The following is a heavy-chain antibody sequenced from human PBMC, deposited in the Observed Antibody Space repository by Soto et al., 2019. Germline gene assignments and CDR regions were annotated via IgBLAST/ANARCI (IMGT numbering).Heavy chain of an antibody. CDR2: IIPIFGTA. Sequence: QVQLVQSGAEVKKPGSSVKVSCKASGGTFSSYAISWVRQAPGQGLEWMGGIIPIFGTANYAQKFQGRVRITADESTSTAYRQLSSLGSEDRAVYYCAIGRYSYGFWWFDPWGQGTLVTVSS. V-gene: IGHV1-69*01. CDR3: AIGRYSYGFWWFDP. CDR1: GGTFSSYA. D-gene: IGHD5-18*01. J-gene: IGHJ5*02.